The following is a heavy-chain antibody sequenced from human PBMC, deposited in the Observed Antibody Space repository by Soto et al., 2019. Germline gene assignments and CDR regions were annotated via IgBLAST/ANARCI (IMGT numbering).Heavy chain of an antibody. J-gene: IGHJ3*02. V-gene: IGHV3-21*01. CDR2: ISSSSSYI. CDR1: GFTFSSYG. Sequence: EVQLVESGGGLVKPGGSLRLSCAASGFTFSSYGMNWVRQAPGKGLEWVSSISSSSSYIYYAYSLKGRFTISRDNAKNSLDLQMNSLRAEDTAVYYCARDSYCSSTSCYADAFDIWGQGTMVTVSS. D-gene: IGHD2-2*01. CDR3: ARDSYCSSTSCYADAFDI.